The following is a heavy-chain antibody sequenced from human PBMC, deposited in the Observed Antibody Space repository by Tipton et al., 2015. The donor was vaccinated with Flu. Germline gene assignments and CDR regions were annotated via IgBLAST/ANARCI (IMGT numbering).Heavy chain of an antibody. Sequence: SLRLSCAASGFTFGSYGMHWVRQAPGKGLQWVAVISYDGSSIGYADSVKGRFTISRDNPKNTLYLQMNSLRAEDTGVYYCARGLDRFDYWGQGTLVTVSS. CDR2: ISYDGSSI. CDR3: ARGLDRFDY. V-gene: IGHV3-33*01. J-gene: IGHJ4*02. D-gene: IGHD5-12*01. CDR1: GFTFGSYG.